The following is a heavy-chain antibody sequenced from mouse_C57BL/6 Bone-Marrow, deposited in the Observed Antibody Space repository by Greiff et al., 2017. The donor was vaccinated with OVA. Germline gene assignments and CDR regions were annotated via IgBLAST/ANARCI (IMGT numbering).Heavy chain of an antibody. CDR3: VCGSRGGVAY. D-gene: IGHD1-1*01. Sequence: VQLQQSGGGLVQPKGSLKLSCAASGFSFNTYAMNWVRQAGGKGGEGGDRTRRKRKKEERHYADSGKDRFTISRDDSESMIYLQMNTWKTEDTAMYYCVCGSRGGVAYWGQGTLVTVSA. V-gene: IGHV10-1*01. CDR1: GFSFNTYA. J-gene: IGHJ3*01. CDR2: TRRKRKKEER.